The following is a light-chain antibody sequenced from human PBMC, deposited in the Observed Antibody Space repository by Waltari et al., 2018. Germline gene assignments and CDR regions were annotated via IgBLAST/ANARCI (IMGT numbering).Light chain of an antibody. CDR2: DID. Sequence: QSVVTQPHSASGAPGQRVTIPCSGRSSHAGSNSIKWYQQLPGTAPKAVMYDIDRRPSGVPDRFSGSRSGTTASLTISGLQSEDEADYYCSVWDDSLSGPVFGGGTKLTVL. CDR3: SVWDDSLSGPV. J-gene: IGLJ2*01. V-gene: IGLV1-44*01. CDR1: SSHAGSNS.